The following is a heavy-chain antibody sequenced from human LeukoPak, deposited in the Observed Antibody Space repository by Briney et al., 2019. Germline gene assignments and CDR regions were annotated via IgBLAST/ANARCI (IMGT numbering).Heavy chain of an antibody. CDR3: ARLGQGLPPSYYFGMDV. CDR2: IYSGDST. J-gene: IGHJ6*02. V-gene: IGHV3-66*01. Sequence: TGGSLRLSCAASGFTVSSNYMSWVRQAPGKGLEWVSVIYSGDSTYYADSVKGRFTISRDNSKNTLYLQMNTLRAEDTAVYYCARLGQGLPPSYYFGMDVWGQGTTVTV. CDR1: GFTVSSNY. D-gene: IGHD6-19*01.